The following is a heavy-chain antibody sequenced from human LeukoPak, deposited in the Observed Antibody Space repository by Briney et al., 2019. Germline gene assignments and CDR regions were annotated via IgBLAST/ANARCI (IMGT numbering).Heavy chain of an antibody. CDR3: ARGDAFDI. CDR1: GGSISSGGYY. V-gene: IGHV4-30-2*01. CDR2: IYHSGST. J-gene: IGHJ3*02. Sequence: SQTLSLTCTVSGGSISSGGYYWSWIRQPPGKGLEWIGYIYHSGSTYYNPSLKSRVTISVDRSKNQFSLKLSSVTAADTAVYYCARGDAFDIWGQGTMVTVSS.